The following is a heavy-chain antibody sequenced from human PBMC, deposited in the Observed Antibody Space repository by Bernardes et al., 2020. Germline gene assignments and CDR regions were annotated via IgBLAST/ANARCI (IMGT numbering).Heavy chain of an antibody. CDR1: GFSFTTNTVG. Sequence: TLVKPTQTLTLTCSFSGFSFTTNTVGVGWIRQPPGKALEWLALIYWDDDKRYSPSLKSRLTITKDTSEKQVNLTMTNLDPVDTATYYCVHSFRRGELLLLDAFDVWGQGTVVTVSS. CDR2: IYWDDDK. CDR3: VHSFRRGELLLLDAFDV. J-gene: IGHJ3*01. V-gene: IGHV2-5*02. D-gene: IGHD3-16*01.